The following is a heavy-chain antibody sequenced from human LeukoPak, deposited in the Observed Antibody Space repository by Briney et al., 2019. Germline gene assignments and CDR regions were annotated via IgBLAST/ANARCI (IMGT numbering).Heavy chain of an antibody. D-gene: IGHD1-1*01. Sequence: SGGSLRLSCAASGFTFSSYSMNWVRQAPGKGLEWVSSISSSSSYIYYADSVKGRFTISRDNAKNSLYLQMNSLRAEDTAIYYCARDKTGTTGIDYWGQGTLVTVSS. CDR1: GFTFSSYS. J-gene: IGHJ4*02. V-gene: IGHV3-21*01. CDR2: ISSSSSYI. CDR3: ARDKTGTTGIDY.